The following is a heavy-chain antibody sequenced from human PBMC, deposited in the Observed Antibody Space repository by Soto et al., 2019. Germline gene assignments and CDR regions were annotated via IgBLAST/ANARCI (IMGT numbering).Heavy chain of an antibody. D-gene: IGHD2-2*01. J-gene: IGHJ5*02. Sequence: GSLRLSCAASGFTFTNAWMNWVRQAPGKGLEWVGRIKSKTDGGTTDYAAPVKGRFTISRDDSKNTLYLQMNSLKTEDTAVYYCTTEWGTSSEVGWFDPWGQGTPVTVSS. CDR2: IKSKTDGGTT. CDR3: TTEWGTSSEVGWFDP. V-gene: IGHV3-15*07. CDR1: GFTFTNAW.